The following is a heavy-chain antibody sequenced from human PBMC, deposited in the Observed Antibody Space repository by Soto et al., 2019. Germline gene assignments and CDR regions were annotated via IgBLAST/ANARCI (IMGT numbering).Heavy chain of an antibody. CDR2: IYYSGST. Sequence: SETLSLTCTVSGGSISSSSYYWGWVRQPPGKGLEWIGSIYYSGSTYYNPSLRSRVTISVDTSKNQFSLKLSSVTAADTAVYYCARRGRYFDWLLEENWFDPWGQGTLVTVSS. CDR1: GGSISSSSYY. V-gene: IGHV4-39*01. D-gene: IGHD3-9*01. CDR3: ARRGRYFDWLLEENWFDP. J-gene: IGHJ5*02.